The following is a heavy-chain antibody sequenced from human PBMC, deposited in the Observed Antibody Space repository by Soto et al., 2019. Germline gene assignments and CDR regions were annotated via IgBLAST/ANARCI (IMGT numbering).Heavy chain of an antibody. D-gene: IGHD6-13*01. CDR2: ISHSGST. CDR3: AIRYSSSSKYFHH. Sequence: QVQLQQWGAGLLKPSETLSLTCGVYGGSFSDYYWSWIRQPPGKGLEWIGEISHSGSTHYNPSLKSRITISVDTSKNPFSLKLSSVTAADTAVYYCAIRYSSSSKYFHHWGQGTLVTVSS. V-gene: IGHV4-34*01. J-gene: IGHJ1*01. CDR1: GGSFSDYY.